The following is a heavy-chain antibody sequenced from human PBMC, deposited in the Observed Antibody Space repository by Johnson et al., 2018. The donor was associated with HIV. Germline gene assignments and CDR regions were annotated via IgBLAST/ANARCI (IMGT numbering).Heavy chain of an antibody. CDR3: ARRKATVFSTTSTNYALDI. CDR2: IRYDGSNK. CDR1: GFTFSSYG. Sequence: QVHLVESGGGVVQPGGSLRLSCAASGFTFSSYGMHWVRQAPGKGLEWVAFIRYDGSNKYYGDSVKGRFTISRDNSKNTLYLQMNSLRAEDTAVYYCARRKATVFSTTSTNYALDIWGQGTMVTVSS. J-gene: IGHJ3*02. D-gene: IGHD1-1*01. V-gene: IGHV3-30*02.